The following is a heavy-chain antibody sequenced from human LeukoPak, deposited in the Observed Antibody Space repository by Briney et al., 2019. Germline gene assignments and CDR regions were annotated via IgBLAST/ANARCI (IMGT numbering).Heavy chain of an antibody. CDR2: ISSSSSYI. J-gene: IGHJ4*02. V-gene: IGHV3-21*01. D-gene: IGHD3-22*01. CDR3: ARATSLYYDSSGYSDY. CDR1: GFTFSSYN. Sequence: GGSLRLSCAASGFTFSSYNMNWVRQAPGKGLEWVSSISSSSSYIYYADSVKGRFTISRDNSKNTLYLQMNSLRAEDTAVYYCARATSLYYDSSGYSDYWGQGTLVTVSS.